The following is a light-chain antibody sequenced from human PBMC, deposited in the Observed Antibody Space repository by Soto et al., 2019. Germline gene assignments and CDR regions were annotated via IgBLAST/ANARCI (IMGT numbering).Light chain of an antibody. CDR1: QSVSSSY. CDR2: GAS. V-gene: IGKV3-20*01. CDR3: QQYGSLPTWT. Sequence: EIVLTQSPGTLSLSPGERATLSCRASQSVSSSYLAWYQQKPGQAPRLLIYGASSRATGIPDRFSGSGSGTDFTLTLSRLEPEDFAVYYCQQYGSLPTWTFGQGTKVEIK. J-gene: IGKJ1*01.